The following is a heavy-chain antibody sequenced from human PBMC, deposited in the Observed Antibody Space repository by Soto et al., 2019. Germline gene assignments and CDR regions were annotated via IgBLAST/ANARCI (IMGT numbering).Heavy chain of an antibody. CDR2: TYYRSRWYN. V-gene: IGHV6-1*01. J-gene: IGHJ6*03. CDR1: GDSVSSNSAA. Sequence: SQTLSLTCAISGDSVSSNSAAWNWIRLSPSRGLEWLARTYYRSRWYNDYAVSVRSRTTVNPDTSKNQFSLQLTSVTPEDTAVYYCAGTTSHQWYYMDVWGKGTTVTVSS. CDR3: AGTTSHQWYYMDV. D-gene: IGHD1-7*01.